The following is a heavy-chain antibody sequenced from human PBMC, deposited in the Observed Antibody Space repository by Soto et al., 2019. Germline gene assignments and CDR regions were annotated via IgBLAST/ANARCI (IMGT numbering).Heavy chain of an antibody. CDR2: ISYDGSNK. CDR1: GFTFSSYA. J-gene: IGHJ1*01. Sequence: QVQLVESGGGVVQPGRSLRLSCAASGFTFSSYAMHWFRQAPGKGLEWVAVISYDGSNKYYADSVKGRFTISRDNSKNTLYLQMNSLRAEDTAVYYCARGWELLSEYFQHWGQGTLVTVSS. D-gene: IGHD1-26*01. CDR3: ARGWELLSEYFQH. V-gene: IGHV3-30-3*01.